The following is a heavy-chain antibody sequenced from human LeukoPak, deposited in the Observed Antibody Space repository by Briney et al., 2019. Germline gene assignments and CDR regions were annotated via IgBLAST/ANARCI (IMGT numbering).Heavy chain of an antibody. CDR1: GFTFTDYA. Sequence: GGSLRLSCAASGFTFTDYAMTWVRQAPGKGLEWVSSIRGNGGGPFYADSVKGRFTISRDNSENMLFLQMNSLRAEDTAVYYCAKCPLNPYCSSTSCYCYVDYWGQGTLVTVSS. D-gene: IGHD2-2*01. CDR2: IRGNGGGP. V-gene: IGHV3-23*01. J-gene: IGHJ4*02. CDR3: AKCPLNPYCSSTSCYCYVDY.